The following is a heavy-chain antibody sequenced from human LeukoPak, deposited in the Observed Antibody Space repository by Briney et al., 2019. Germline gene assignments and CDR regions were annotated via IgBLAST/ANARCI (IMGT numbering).Heavy chain of an antibody. CDR1: GDSISAYY. D-gene: IGHD5-12*01. CDR3: ARGMSAAYDYNWFDS. V-gene: IGHV4-4*07. J-gene: IGHJ5*01. CDR2: IHASGST. Sequence: SETLSLICTVSGDSISAYYWSWIRQPAGRGLEWIGRIHASGSTRYNPSLKSRVTMSVDTSKNQFSLKLTSVTAANTALYFCARGMSAAYDYNWFDSWGQGTLVTVSS.